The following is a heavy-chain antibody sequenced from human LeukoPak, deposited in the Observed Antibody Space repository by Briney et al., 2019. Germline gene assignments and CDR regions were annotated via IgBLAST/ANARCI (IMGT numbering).Heavy chain of an antibody. D-gene: IGHD3-9*01. V-gene: IGHV1-46*01. J-gene: IGHJ5*01. Sequence: ASVKVSCKASGYTFTSYYMHWVRQAPGQGLEWMGIINPSGGSTSYAQKFQGRVTMARDMSTSTVYMELSSLRSEDTAVCYCARDPWSTGWFDSWGQGTLVTVSS. CDR3: ARDPWSTGWFDS. CDR1: GYTFTSYY. CDR2: INPSGGST.